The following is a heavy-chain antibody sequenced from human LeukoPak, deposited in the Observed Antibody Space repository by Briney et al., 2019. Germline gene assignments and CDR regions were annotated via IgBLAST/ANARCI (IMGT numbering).Heavy chain of an antibody. Sequence: GGSLRLSCADSGFSFSSNWMSWVRQAPGKGLEWVANIKQDGSEKYYVDSVKGRFTISRDNAKNSLYLQMNSLRAEDTAVYYCASLKAWSSTNSDAFDIWGQGTMVTVSS. J-gene: IGHJ3*02. CDR1: GFSFSSNW. D-gene: IGHD2-2*01. CDR2: IKQDGSEK. V-gene: IGHV3-7*01. CDR3: ASLKAWSSTNSDAFDI.